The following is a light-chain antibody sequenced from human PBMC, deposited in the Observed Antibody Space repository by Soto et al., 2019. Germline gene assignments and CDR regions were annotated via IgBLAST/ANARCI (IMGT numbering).Light chain of an antibody. Sequence: EIVMTQSPATLSVSPGERATLSCRASQSVYSNLAWYQLKPGQAPRLLIYGASTRATGIPARFSGSGSGTEFTLTINSLQSEDFADYDCQQYTKWPLTFGGGTKVEIK. CDR3: QQYTKWPLT. V-gene: IGKV3D-15*01. J-gene: IGKJ4*01. CDR1: QSVYSN. CDR2: GAS.